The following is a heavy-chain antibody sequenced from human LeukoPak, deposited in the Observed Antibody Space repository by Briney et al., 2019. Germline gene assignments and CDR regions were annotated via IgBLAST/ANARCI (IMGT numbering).Heavy chain of an antibody. V-gene: IGHV3-30*02. J-gene: IGHJ4*02. Sequence: PGGSLRLSCAASGFTFSSYGMHWVRQPPGKGLEWVAFIRYDGSNKYYADSVKGRFTISRDNSKNTLYLQMNSLRAEDTAVYYCAKDQIWSGYSAFDYWGQGTLVTVSS. CDR3: AKDQIWSGYSAFDY. D-gene: IGHD3-3*01. CDR1: GFTFSSYG. CDR2: IRYDGSNK.